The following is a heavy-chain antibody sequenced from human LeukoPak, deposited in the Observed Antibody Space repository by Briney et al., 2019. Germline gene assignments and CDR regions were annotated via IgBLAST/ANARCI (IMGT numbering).Heavy chain of an antibody. J-gene: IGHJ4*02. D-gene: IGHD1-26*01. V-gene: IGHV3-73*01. CDR1: GFTFSGSA. CDR3: TTRKVGATGTGDD. Sequence: GRSLRLSCAASGFTFSGSAMHAVRQASGKGREWVGRVRSKANSYATAYAASVKGRFTISRDDSKNTAYLQMNSLKTEDTAVYYCTTRKVGATGTGDDWGQGTLDTVSS. CDR2: VRSKANSYAT.